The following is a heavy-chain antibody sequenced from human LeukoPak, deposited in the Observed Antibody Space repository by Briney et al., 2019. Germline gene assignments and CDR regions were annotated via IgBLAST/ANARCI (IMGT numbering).Heavy chain of an antibody. CDR3: ARDRNDYGAPDAFDI. Sequence: SLKVSCKASGGTFSSYAISWVRQAPGQGLEWMGGIIPIFGTANYAQKFQGRVTITTDESTSTAYMELSSLRSEDTAVYYCARDRNDYGAPDAFDIWGQGTLVTVSS. CDR1: GGTFSSYA. V-gene: IGHV1-69*05. J-gene: IGHJ3*02. D-gene: IGHD4-17*01. CDR2: IIPIFGTA.